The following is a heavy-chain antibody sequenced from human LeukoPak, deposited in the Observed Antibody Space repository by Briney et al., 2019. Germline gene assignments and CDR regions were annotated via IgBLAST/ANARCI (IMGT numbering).Heavy chain of an antibody. J-gene: IGHJ5*02. V-gene: IGHV4-4*08. CDR3: VRGPGRGYDLEP. CDR1: AGSICNSY. Sequence: SETLSLTCAVSAGSICNSYCSWARQPPGKGLEFIGYISTGGDINYSPSLRSRATMSINPSNNQLSLTLTSVTTADTAVYFCVRGPGRGYDLEPWGQGSLVTVSS. D-gene: IGHD3-22*01. CDR2: ISTGGDI.